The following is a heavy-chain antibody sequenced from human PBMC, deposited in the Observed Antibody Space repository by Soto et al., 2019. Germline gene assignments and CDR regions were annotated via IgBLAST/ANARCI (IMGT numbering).Heavy chain of an antibody. J-gene: IGHJ4*02. CDR3: AKLGSSTWSPHYYFDY. D-gene: IGHD2-2*01. CDR2: ITGSGSDT. Sequence: EAQLLESGGGLIQPGGSLRLSCAASGFTFNNYAMGWVRQSPGKGLEWVSAITGSGSDTYYLDSVKGRFTISRDNSKNTLYLQMNSLRAEDTAIYYCAKLGSSTWSPHYYFDYWGQGTLVTVSS. V-gene: IGHV3-23*01. CDR1: GFTFNNYA.